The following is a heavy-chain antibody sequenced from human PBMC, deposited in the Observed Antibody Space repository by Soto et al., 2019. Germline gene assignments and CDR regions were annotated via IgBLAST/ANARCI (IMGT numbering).Heavy chain of an antibody. CDR3: ARDGYNYGRVGGMDV. D-gene: IGHD5-12*01. CDR1: GFTFSSYW. Sequence: EVQLVESGGGLVQPGGSLRLFCAASGFTFSSYWMSWVRQAPGKGLEWVANIKQDGSEKYYVDSVKGRFTISRDNAKNSLYLQMNSLRAEDTAVYYCARDGYNYGRVGGMDVWGQGTTVTVSS. CDR2: IKQDGSEK. V-gene: IGHV3-7*05. J-gene: IGHJ6*02.